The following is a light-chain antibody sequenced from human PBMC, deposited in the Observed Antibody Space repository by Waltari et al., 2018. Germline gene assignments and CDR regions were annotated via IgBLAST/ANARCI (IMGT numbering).Light chain of an antibody. CDR2: WAS. CDR1: QSIFHTSDKNNY. CDR3: QQYYSSPRT. Sequence: DIVMTQSPASLAVSLGERATINCRHSQSIFHTSDKNNYVAWFQQKRGQPPKLLVSWASARESGVPERFSGSGSGTDFTLTISSLQTEDVATYYCQQYYSSPRTFGQGTKV. J-gene: IGKJ1*01. V-gene: IGKV4-1*01.